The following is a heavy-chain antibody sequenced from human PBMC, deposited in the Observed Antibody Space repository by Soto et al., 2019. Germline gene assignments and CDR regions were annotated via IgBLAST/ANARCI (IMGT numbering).Heavy chain of an antibody. CDR1: GYTFTSHG. CDR3: VYYCENSTYGGEDYFKHGMEV. J-gene: IGHJ6*02. Sequence: VASVXVSCKASGYTFTSHGIIWVRQAPGQGLEWMGWINPKSGATDYAQKFQGRVTMTREMSTNTAYLELSGLRSDDTDEDTDVYYCENSTYGGEDYFKHGMEVWGQGTTVTVSS. CDR2: INPKSGAT. D-gene: IGHD2-21*01. V-gene: IGHV1-2*02.